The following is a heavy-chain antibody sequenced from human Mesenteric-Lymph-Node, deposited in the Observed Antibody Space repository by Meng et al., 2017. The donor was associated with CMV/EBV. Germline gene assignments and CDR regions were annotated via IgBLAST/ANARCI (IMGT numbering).Heavy chain of an antibody. CDR3: ARDREYTSSWDDC. J-gene: IGHJ4*02. CDR2: ISAYNGDT. Sequence: ASVKVSCKASGYTFTSYGISWVRQAPGQGLEWMGWISAYNGDTEYAQSLQGRATMTTDTSTSTAYMELRSLRSDDTAVYYCARDREYTSSWDDCWGQGTLVTVSS. CDR1: GYTFTSYG. D-gene: IGHD6-13*01. V-gene: IGHV1-18*01.